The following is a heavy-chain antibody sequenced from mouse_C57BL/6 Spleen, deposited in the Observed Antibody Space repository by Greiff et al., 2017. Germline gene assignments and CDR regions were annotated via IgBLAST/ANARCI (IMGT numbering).Heavy chain of an antibody. V-gene: IGHV1-63*01. CDR3: ARRGSNYYFDD. Sequence: VQLEQSGAELVRPGTSVKMSCKASGYTFTNYWMRWAKQRPGHGLEWIGDIYPGGGYTNYNEKFKGKATLTADNSSSTAYMQFSSLTSDDSAIYYGARRGSNYYFDDWGQVTTLTVSS. CDR1: GYTFTNYW. J-gene: IGHJ2*01. D-gene: IGHD2-5*01. CDR2: IYPGGGYT.